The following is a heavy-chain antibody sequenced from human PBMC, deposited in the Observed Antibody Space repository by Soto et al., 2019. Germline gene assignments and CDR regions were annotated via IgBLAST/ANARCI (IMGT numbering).Heavy chain of an antibody. CDR1: DDSINSDKYY. Sequence: TSETLSLTCSVSDDSINSDKYYWGWIRQPPGKGLEWIGSIYYRGNAYYNPSLQTRVTISLDKSKSQFSLKLSSVTAADTAVYYCARGSDGQTYYFDYWGQGTLVTVSS. J-gene: IGHJ4*02. V-gene: IGHV4-39*01. CDR3: ARGSDGQTYYFDY. CDR2: IYYRGNA.